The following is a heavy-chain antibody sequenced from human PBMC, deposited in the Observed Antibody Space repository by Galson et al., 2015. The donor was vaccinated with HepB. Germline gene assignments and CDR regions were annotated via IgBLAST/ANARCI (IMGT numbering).Heavy chain of an antibody. D-gene: IGHD1-20*01. Sequence: PALVKPTQTLTLTCPFSGFSLRTSTVGVGWIRQPPGKALEWLALLHGNDDQSYSPSLQRKANLHKDTPKSQGVLTMTNMDPVDTATYYCAHRRQVITKEFDSWGQGPLVTVSS. J-gene: IGHJ4*02. CDR3: AHRRQVITKEFDS. V-gene: IGHV2-5*01. CDR1: GFSLRTSTVG. CDR2: LHGNDDQ.